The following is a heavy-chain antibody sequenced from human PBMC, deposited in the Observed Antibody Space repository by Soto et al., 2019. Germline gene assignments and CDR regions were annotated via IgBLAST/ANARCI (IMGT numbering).Heavy chain of an antibody. CDR1: EFTFSSYA. V-gene: IGHV3-23*01. Sequence: GGSLRLSCAASEFTFSSYAMSWVRQAPGKGLQWVSGISGSGAGTYYADSVKGRFTISRDNSKNTLYLQMNSLRAEDTAVYYCTTIFGVTHNFYYGMDVWGQGTTLTVS. CDR2: ISGSGAGT. CDR3: TTIFGVTHNFYYGMDV. D-gene: IGHD3-3*01. J-gene: IGHJ6*02.